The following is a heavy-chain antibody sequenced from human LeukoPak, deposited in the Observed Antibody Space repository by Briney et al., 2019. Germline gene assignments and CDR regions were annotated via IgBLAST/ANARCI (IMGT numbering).Heavy chain of an antibody. CDR2: ISSSGSTI. J-gene: IGHJ6*04. V-gene: IGHV3-48*03. Sequence: GGSLRLSCAASGFTFSSYEMNWVRQAPGKGLEWVSYISSSGSTIYYADSVRGRFTISRDNAKNSLYLQMNSLRAEDTAVYYCARDSNGMDVWGKGTTVTVSS. CDR1: GFTFSSYE. CDR3: ARDSNGMDV.